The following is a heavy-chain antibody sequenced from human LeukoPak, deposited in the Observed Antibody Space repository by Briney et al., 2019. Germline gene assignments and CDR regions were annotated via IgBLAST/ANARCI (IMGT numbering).Heavy chain of an antibody. V-gene: IGHV3-7*01. CDR1: GIKFSDAW. J-gene: IGHJ4*02. Sequence: GGSLRLSCAVPGIKFSDAWMSWVRQAPGKGPEWVANIKQDGSEKYYVDSVKGRFTISRDNAKNSLYLQVNSLRAEDTAVYYCARVQTPYYGGDEIGYWGQGTLVTVSS. D-gene: IGHD2-21*01. CDR2: IKQDGSEK. CDR3: ARVQTPYYGGDEIGY.